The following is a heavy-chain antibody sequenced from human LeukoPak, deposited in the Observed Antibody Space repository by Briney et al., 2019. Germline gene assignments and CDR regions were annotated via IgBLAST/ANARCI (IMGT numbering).Heavy chain of an antibody. J-gene: IGHJ4*02. Sequence: GGSLRLSCAASGFTFSSYAMSWVRQAPGKGLEWVSGISGSGGRTYYADSVKGRFTISRDNSKNTLYLQMNSLRAEDTAVYYCASPYIAARHRALDYWGQGTLVTVSS. CDR1: GFTFSSYA. CDR3: ASPYIAARHRALDY. V-gene: IGHV3-23*01. CDR2: ISGSGGRT. D-gene: IGHD6-6*01.